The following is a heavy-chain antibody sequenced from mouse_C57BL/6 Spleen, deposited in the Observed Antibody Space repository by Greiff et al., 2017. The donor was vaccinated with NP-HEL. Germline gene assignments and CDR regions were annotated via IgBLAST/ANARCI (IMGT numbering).Heavy chain of an antibody. Sequence: QVQLQQPGAELVMPGASVKLSCKASGYTFTSYWMHWVKQRPGQGLEWIGEIDPSDSYTNYNQKFKGKSTLTVDKSSSTAYMQLSSLTSEDSAVYYCAAGDGYYQRHYAMDYWGQGTSVTVSS. D-gene: IGHD2-3*01. V-gene: IGHV1-69*01. CDR1: GYTFTSYW. CDR3: AAGDGYYQRHYAMDY. CDR2: IDPSDSYT. J-gene: IGHJ4*01.